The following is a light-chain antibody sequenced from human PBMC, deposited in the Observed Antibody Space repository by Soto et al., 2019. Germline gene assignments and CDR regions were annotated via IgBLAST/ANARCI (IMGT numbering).Light chain of an antibody. Sequence: QSVLTQPASVSGTPGQSITISCTGSNSDVGIYDFVSWYQHHPGRAPKLIVSEVSHRPSGVSNRFSGSKSGNTASLTTSGLQSEDEADYYCISYTSDDVRYVFGTGTKVTVL. CDR3: ISYTSDDVRYV. V-gene: IGLV2-14*01. CDR1: NSDVGIYDF. J-gene: IGLJ1*01. CDR2: EVS.